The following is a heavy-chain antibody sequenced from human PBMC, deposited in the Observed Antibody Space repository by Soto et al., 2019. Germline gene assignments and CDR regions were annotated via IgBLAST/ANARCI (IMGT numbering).Heavy chain of an antibody. CDR2: IIPILRTP. Sequence: QVQLVQSGAEVKRAGSSVKVSCKASGGSFSTYAISWVRQSPGQGLAWMGGIIPILRTPAYSQKFQGRVTITADESTSTAYRELSSLRAQDPAVYSCATWIEFDLVKVPAAYYPMDVWGQGTTVTVSS. CDR1: GGSFSTYA. V-gene: IGHV1-69*01. D-gene: IGHD2-2*01. J-gene: IGHJ6*02. CDR3: ATWIEFDLVKVPAAYYPMDV.